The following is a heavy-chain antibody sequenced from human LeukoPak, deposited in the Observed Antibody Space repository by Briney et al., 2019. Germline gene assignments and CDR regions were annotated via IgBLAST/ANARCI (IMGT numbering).Heavy chain of an antibody. J-gene: IGHJ3*02. Sequence: SETLSLTCTVSGGSISSSSYYWGWIRQPPGKGLEWIGSIYYSGSTYYNPSLKSRVTISVDTSKNQFSLKLSSVTAADTAVYYCARRDIVGATHDAFDIWGQGTMVTVSS. V-gene: IGHV4-39*01. D-gene: IGHD1-26*01. CDR3: ARRDIVGATHDAFDI. CDR1: GGSISSSSYY. CDR2: IYYSGST.